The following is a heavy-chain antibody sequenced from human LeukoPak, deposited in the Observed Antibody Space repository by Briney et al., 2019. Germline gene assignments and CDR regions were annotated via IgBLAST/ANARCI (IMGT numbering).Heavy chain of an antibody. D-gene: IGHD3-3*01. CDR1: GFTFSSYG. J-gene: IGHJ4*02. V-gene: IGHV3-30*03. CDR2: ISYDGSNK. CDR3: ARDSTQFWSGYYGY. Sequence: PGGSLRLSCAASGFTFSSYGMHWVRQAPGKGLEWVAVISYDGSNKYYADSVKGRFTISRDNSKNTLYLQMNSLRAEDTAVYYCARDSTQFWSGYYGYWGQGTLVTVSS.